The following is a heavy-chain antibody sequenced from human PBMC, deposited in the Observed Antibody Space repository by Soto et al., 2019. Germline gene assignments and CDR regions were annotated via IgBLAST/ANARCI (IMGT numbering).Heavy chain of an antibody. V-gene: IGHV4-59*12. J-gene: IGHJ4*02. CDR3: ARGRYYGYFDY. CDR1: GGTISNFY. D-gene: IGHD4-17*01. CDR2: VYYRGST. Sequence: SETLSLTCTVSGGTISNFYWCLIRQHPGKGLEWIGYVYYRGSTNYNPSLNSRVTITVDTSKNQFSLKLGSVAAADTAAYYCARGRYYGYFDYWGQGTLVTVSS.